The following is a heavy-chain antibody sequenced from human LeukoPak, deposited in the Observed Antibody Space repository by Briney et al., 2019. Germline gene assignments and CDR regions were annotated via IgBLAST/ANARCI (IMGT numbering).Heavy chain of an antibody. J-gene: IGHJ4*02. D-gene: IGHD5/OR15-5a*01. V-gene: IGHV4-61*02. CDR2: IYTSGST. CDR1: GGSISSGSYY. CDR3: ATVCEHGDY. Sequence: KPSQTLSLTCTVSGGSISSGSYYWRWIRQPAGKGLEWIGRIYTSGSTNYNPSLKSRVTISVDTYKNQFSLKLSSVTAADTAVYYCATVCEHGDYWGQGTLVTVSS.